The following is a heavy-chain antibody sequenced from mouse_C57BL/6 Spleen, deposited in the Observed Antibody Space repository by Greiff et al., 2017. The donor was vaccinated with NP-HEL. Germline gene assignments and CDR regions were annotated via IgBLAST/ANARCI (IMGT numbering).Heavy chain of an antibody. V-gene: IGHV10-3*01. Sequence: EVQRVESGGGLVQPKGSLKLSCAASGFTFNTYAMHWVRQAPGKGLEWVARIRSKSSNYATYYADSVKDRFTISRDDSQSMLYLQMNNLKTEDTAMYYCVREDLLLRYFDVWGTGTTVTVSS. D-gene: IGHD1-1*01. CDR2: IRSKSSNYAT. CDR3: VREDLLLRYFDV. CDR1: GFTFNTYA. J-gene: IGHJ1*03.